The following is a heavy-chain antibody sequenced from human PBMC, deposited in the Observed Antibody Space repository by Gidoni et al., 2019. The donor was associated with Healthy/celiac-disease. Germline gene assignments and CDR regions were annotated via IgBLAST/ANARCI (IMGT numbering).Heavy chain of an antibody. CDR3: ARDFYGGKDY. CDR1: ARTVSSGSYY. Sequence: VQLSESGSGLVTPSKSLSLTCTVSARTVSSGSYYWSWIRQPPGKGLEWIGYIYYSGSTNYNPSLKSRVTISVDTSKNQFSRKLSSVTAADTAVEYCARDFYGGKDYWGQGTLVTVSS. CDR2: IYYSGST. D-gene: IGHD2-15*01. V-gene: IGHV4-61*01. J-gene: IGHJ4*02.